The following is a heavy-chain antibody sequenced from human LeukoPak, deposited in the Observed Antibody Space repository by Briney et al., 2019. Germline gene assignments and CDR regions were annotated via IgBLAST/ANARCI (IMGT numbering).Heavy chain of an antibody. CDR2: INPNSGGT. CDR1: GYTFTGYY. V-gene: IGHV1-2*02. D-gene: IGHD2-15*01. Sequence: ASVKVSCKASGYTFTGYYMHWVRQAPGQGLEWMGWINPNSGGTNYAQKFQGRVTMTRDTSISTAYMELSRLRSDDTAVYYCARTRPGSSGGKVLGHWFDPWGQGTLVIVSS. J-gene: IGHJ5*02. CDR3: ARTRPGSSGGKVLGHWFDP.